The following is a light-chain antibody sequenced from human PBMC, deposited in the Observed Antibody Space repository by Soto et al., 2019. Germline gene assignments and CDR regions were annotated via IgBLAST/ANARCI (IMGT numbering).Light chain of an antibody. V-gene: IGKV3-11*01. J-gene: IGKJ4*01. CDR1: QSLNIY. CDR2: DAS. Sequence: EIVLTQSPATLSLSPGGRATLSCRASQSLNIYLAWYQQKPGQAPRLLIYDASNRATGIPARFSGSGSGTDFTLTISSVEPEDSAVYYCQQRVNWPTLTFGGGTKVEIK. CDR3: QQRVNWPTLT.